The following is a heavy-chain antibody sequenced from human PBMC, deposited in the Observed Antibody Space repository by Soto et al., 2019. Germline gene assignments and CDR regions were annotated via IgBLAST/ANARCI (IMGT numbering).Heavy chain of an antibody. CDR1: GFTFSSYG. CDR2: ISYDGSNK. CDR3: AKAGSSPRYGMDV. J-gene: IGHJ6*02. V-gene: IGHV3-30*18. D-gene: IGHD6-13*01. Sequence: GSLRLSCAASGFTFSSYGMHWVRQAPGKGLEWVAVISYDGSNKYYADSVKGRFTISRDNSKNTLYLQMNSLRAEDTAVYYCAKAGSSPRYGMDVWGQGTTVTVSS.